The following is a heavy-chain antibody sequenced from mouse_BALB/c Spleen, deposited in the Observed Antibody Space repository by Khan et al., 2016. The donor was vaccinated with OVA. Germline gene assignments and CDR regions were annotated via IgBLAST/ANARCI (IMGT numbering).Heavy chain of an antibody. CDR3: ASLYAMDY. V-gene: IGHV5-6*01. CDR1: GFTFSSYG. J-gene: IGHJ4*01. Sequence: EVELVESGGDLVKPGGSLKLSCAAPGFTFSSYGMSWVRQTPDKRLEWVATISSGGTYTYYPDSVKGRFTISRDNAKKTLYLQMSSLKSEDTAMYYCASLYAMDYWGQGTSVTVSS. CDR2: ISSGGTYT.